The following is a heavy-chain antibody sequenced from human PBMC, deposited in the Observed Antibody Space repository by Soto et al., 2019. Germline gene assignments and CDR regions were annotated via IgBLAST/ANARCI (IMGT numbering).Heavy chain of an antibody. CDR3: ATAYLEDSSGYYYDG. CDR2: FDPEDGET. J-gene: IGHJ4*02. D-gene: IGHD3-22*01. Sequence: ASVKVSCKVSGYTLTELSMHWVRQAPGKGLEWMGGFDPEDGETIYAQKFQGRVTMTEDTSTDTAYMELSSLRSEDTAVYSCATAYLEDSSGYYYDGWGQGTLVTVSS. V-gene: IGHV1-24*01. CDR1: GYTLTELS.